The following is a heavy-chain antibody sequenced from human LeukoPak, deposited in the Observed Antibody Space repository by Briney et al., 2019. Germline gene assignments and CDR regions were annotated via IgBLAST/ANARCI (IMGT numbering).Heavy chain of an antibody. Sequence: SETLSLTCTVSGGSISSSSYYWGWIRQPPGKGLEWIGSIYYSGSTYYNPSLKSRVTISVDTSKNQFSLKPSSVTAADTAVYYCARDASGAIFDYWGQGTLVTVSS. CDR3: ARDASGAIFDY. V-gene: IGHV4-39*02. J-gene: IGHJ4*02. D-gene: IGHD6-19*01. CDR1: GGSISSSSYY. CDR2: IYYSGST.